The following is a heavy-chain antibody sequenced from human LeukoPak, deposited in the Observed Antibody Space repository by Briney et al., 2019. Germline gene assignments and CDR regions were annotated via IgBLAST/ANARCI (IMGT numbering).Heavy chain of an antibody. V-gene: IGHV3-30*07. CDR1: GFTFSNYP. J-gene: IGHJ3*02. D-gene: IGHD5-18*01. CDR3: AREADTAMVSMNAFDI. Sequence: GGSLRLSCAASGFTFSNYPMHWVRQAPGKGLEWVAVIWYDGSNKYYADSVKGRFTISRDNSKNTLYLQMNSLRAEDTAVYYCAREADTAMVSMNAFDIWGQGTMVTVSS. CDR2: IWYDGSNK.